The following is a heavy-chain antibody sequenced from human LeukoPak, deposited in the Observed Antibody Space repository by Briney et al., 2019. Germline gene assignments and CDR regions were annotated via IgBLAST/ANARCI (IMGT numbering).Heavy chain of an antibody. V-gene: IGHV3-30*14. Sequence: PGGSLRLSCAASEFTFSSYAMNWVRQAPGKGLEWVAVISYHGSNKYYADSVKGRFTIYRVNSQNTLYLQMNSLRAEDTAVYYCARGPPELCCGGDCSHYFDYWGQGTLVTVSS. J-gene: IGHJ4*02. CDR1: EFTFSSYA. CDR3: ARGPPELCCGGDCSHYFDY. D-gene: IGHD2-21*02. CDR2: ISYHGSNK.